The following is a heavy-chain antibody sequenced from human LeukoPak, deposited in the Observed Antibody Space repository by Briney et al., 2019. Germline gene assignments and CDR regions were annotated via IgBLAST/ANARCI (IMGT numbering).Heavy chain of an antibody. CDR2: MYHSGTT. CDR1: GYSITSGYY. D-gene: IGHD4-23*01. J-gene: IGHJ3*02. Sequence: PSETLSLTCTVSGYSITSGYYWGWIRQPPGKGLEWIGSMYHSGTTYYNPSLRSRVTVSVDTSKNQFSLKVDSVTAADTAVYYCARGGNTGLDAFDIWGQGTMVTVSS. CDR3: ARGGNTGLDAFDI. V-gene: IGHV4-38-2*02.